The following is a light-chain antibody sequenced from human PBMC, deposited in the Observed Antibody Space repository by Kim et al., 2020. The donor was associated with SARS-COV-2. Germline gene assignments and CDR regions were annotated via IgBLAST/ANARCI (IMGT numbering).Light chain of an antibody. Sequence: SYELTQPPSVSVAPGETARVSCGGNSIGSKSVHWYQQKSGQAPVLVIYYDSDRPSGIPERFSGSNSGNTATLTISRVEAGDEDDYYCQVWDSSSDHRVVFGGGTQLTVL. V-gene: IGLV3-21*04. CDR3: QVWDSSSDHRVV. J-gene: IGLJ2*01. CDR1: SIGSKS. CDR2: YDS.